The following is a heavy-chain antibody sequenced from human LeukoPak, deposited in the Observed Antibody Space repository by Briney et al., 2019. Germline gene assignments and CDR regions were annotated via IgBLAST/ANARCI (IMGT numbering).Heavy chain of an antibody. V-gene: IGHV3-7*02. CDR3: AKWMGRDS. J-gene: IGHJ4*02. CDR2: INQDGRKK. CDR1: GFTFSSYA. Sequence: GGSLRLSCAASGFTFSSYAMSWVRQAPGKGLEWVANINQDGRKKFYVDSVEGRFTISRDDAKTSLFLQMNSLRVEDTAVYYCAKWMGRDSWGQGTLVTVSS. D-gene: IGHD6-19*01.